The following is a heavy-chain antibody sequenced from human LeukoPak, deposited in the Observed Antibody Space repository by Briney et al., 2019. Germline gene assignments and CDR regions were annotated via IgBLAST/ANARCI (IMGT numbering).Heavy chain of an antibody. Sequence: PGGSLILSCAASGFTVSSNYMSWVRQAPGKGLEWVSVIYSGGSTYYADSVKGRFTISRDNSKNTLYLQMNSLRAEDTAVYYCAKALRKHIVVVTATDYWGQGTLVTVSS. CDR2: IYSGGST. D-gene: IGHD2-21*02. V-gene: IGHV3-53*01. J-gene: IGHJ4*02. CDR3: AKALRKHIVVVTATDY. CDR1: GFTVSSNY.